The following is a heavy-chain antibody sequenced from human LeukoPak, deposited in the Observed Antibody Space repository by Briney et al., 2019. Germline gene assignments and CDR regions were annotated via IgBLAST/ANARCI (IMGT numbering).Heavy chain of an antibody. D-gene: IGHD4-17*01. Sequence: PGGSLRLSCTSSGFTFRDYTLSWVRQAPGKGLEWVGFIRSKAYGGTIEYAASVKGRFTLSRDDSKNIAYLQMNSLKTEDTAVYYCTREELGDYPGYWGQGTLVTVSS. CDR2: IRSKAYGGTI. CDR3: TREELGDYPGY. V-gene: IGHV3-49*04. CDR1: GFTFRDYT. J-gene: IGHJ4*02.